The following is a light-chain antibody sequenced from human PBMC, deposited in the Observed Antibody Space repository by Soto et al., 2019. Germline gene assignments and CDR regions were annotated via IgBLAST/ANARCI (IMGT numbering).Light chain of an antibody. CDR3: QQYDSSPLT. J-gene: IGKJ4*01. V-gene: IGKV3-20*01. CDR2: DAS. Sequence: TQSPSSLSASVGDRVTLSCRASQGIGNALGWYQQKPGQAPRLLIYDASSRATGIPDRFSGSGSGTDFTLTISRLQPEDFAVYYCQQYDSSPLTFGGGTKVDIK. CDR1: QGIGNA.